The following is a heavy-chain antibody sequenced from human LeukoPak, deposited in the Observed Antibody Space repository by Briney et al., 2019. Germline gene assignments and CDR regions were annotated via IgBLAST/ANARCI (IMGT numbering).Heavy chain of an antibody. D-gene: IGHD3-3*01. Sequence: SETLSLTCAVYGGSFSGYYWSWIRQPPGKGLEWIGEINHSGSTNYNPSLKSRVTISVDTSKNQFSLKLSSVTAADTALYYCARAPYYDFWSGYYTGYMDVWRKGTTVTVSS. V-gene: IGHV4-34*01. CDR1: GGSFSGYY. J-gene: IGHJ6*03. CDR2: INHSGST. CDR3: ARAPYYDFWSGYYTGYMDV.